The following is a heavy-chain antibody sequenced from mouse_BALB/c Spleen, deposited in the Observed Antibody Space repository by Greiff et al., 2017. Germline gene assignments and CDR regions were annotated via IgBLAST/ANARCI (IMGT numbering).Heavy chain of an antibody. D-gene: IGHD2-10*01. CDR1: GFTFSSYA. CDR2: ISSGGSYT. CDR3: ARISSYDYFDY. Sequence: EVKLVESGGGLVKPGGSLKLSCAASGFTFSSYAMSWVRQSPEKRLEWVAEISSGGSYTYYPDTVTGRFTISRDNAKNTLYLEMSSLRSEDTAMYYCARISSYDYFDYWGQGTTLTVSS. J-gene: IGHJ2*01. V-gene: IGHV5-9-4*01.